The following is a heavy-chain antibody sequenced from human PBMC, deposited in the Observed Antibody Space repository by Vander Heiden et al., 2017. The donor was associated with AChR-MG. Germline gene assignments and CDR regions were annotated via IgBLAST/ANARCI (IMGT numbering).Heavy chain of an antibody. D-gene: IGHD2-8*01. CDR3: SRGRLLVASIGGHFDF. Sequence: EVHLVESGGGLAQPGRSLRLSCSGSGFTFGDFAVSWFRQAPGKGLEWVGFIRSKAYGETKQYAAAVRDRFIVSRDDSKNIAYLQMNSLISEDTGIYYCSRGRLLVASIGGHFDFWGQGALVTVSS. V-gene: IGHV3-49*03. CDR1: GFTFGDFA. CDR2: IRSKAYGETK. J-gene: IGHJ4*02.